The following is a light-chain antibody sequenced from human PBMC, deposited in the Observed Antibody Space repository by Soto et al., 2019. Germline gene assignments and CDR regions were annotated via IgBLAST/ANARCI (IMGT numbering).Light chain of an antibody. Sequence: DIQMTQSPSSLSASVGDRVTITCRASQTNSRYLSWYRQKPGKAPELLIYDASYLQNGVPSRFSGSASGTDFTLSISNLRPEDFATYYCQQSFSIPFTFGPGTKVNIK. V-gene: IGKV1-39*01. J-gene: IGKJ3*01. CDR3: QQSFSIPFT. CDR1: QTNSRY. CDR2: DAS.